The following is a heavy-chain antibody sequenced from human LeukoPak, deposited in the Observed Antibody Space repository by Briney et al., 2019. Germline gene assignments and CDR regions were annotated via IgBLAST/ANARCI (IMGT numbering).Heavy chain of an antibody. CDR1: GFTFTNAW. CDR3: TTDLGTYYHGSQRLIPIDY. Sequence: GGSLRLSCVDSGFTFTNAWMSWVRQAPGKGLEWIGRIKSKTDGETTNYAEPVRGRFTISRDDSKSAVYLQINSLKIEDTAVYYCTTDLGTYYHGSQRLIPIDYWGQGTLVTVSS. V-gene: IGHV3-15*01. CDR2: IKSKTDGETT. J-gene: IGHJ4*02. D-gene: IGHD3-10*01.